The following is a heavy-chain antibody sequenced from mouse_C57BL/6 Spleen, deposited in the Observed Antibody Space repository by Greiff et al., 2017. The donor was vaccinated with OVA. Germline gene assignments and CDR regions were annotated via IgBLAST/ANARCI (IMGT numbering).Heavy chain of an antibody. Sequence: EVMLVGSGGGLVQPGGSMKLPCAVSGFTFSDAWLDWVRQSPEKGLGWVAEIIIKANNHATYYGESAKGRFTISRDDSKRCVFLQMNSLRAEDTGIYYCTRESYDGRLGCWGQGASVTVSS. CDR3: TRESYDGRLGC. D-gene: IGHD2-12*01. CDR1: GFTFSDAW. V-gene: IGHV6-6*01. CDR2: IIIKANNHAT. J-gene: IGHJ4*01.